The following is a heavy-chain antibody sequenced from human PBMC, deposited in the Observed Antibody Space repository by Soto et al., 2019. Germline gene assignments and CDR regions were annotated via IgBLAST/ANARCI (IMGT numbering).Heavy chain of an antibody. CDR3: TRESGVPG. V-gene: IGHV3-49*04. J-gene: IGHJ4*02. Sequence: PVGSLRLSCTASGFTFGDYAMSWVRQAPGKGLEWVGFIRSKAYGGTTEYAASVKGRSTISGDDSKSIAYLQMNSLKTEDTAVYYCTRESGVPGWGQGTLVTVSS. CDR2: IRSKAYGGTT. CDR1: GFTFGDYA. D-gene: IGHD5-12*01.